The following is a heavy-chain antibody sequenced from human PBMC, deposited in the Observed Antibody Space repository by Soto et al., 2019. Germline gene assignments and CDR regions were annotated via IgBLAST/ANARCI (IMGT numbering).Heavy chain of an antibody. CDR3: ARDPNYYGSGSYYRYYYGMDV. V-gene: IGHV1-2*04. J-gene: IGHJ6*02. D-gene: IGHD3-10*01. CDR2: INPNSGGT. Sequence: ASVKVSCKXSGYTFTGYYMHWVRQAPGQGLEWMGWINPNSGGTNYAQKFQGWVTMTRDTSISTAYMELSRLRSDDTAVYYCARDPNYYGSGSYYRYYYGMDVWGQGTTVTVSS. CDR1: GYTFTGYY.